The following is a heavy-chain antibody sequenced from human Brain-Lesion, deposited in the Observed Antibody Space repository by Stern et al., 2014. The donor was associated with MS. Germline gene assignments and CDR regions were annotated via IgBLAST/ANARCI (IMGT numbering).Heavy chain of an antibody. CDR1: GGSISSGGYY. V-gene: IGHV4-61*02. CDR3: ARGRVVPGFQYYATDV. J-gene: IGHJ6*02. Sequence: VQLLESGPGLVKPSQTLSLSCTVSGGSISSGGYYWSWIRQPAGKGLEWIGRIFNSGSTSYTPSLKSRVTISIDPSKNQFPLRLNSMTAADTAVYYCARGRVVPGFQYYATDVWGQGTTVIVSS. CDR2: IFNSGST. D-gene: IGHD2-2*01.